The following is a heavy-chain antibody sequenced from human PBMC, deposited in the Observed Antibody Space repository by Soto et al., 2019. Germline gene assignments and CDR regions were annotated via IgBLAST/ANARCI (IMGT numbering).Heavy chain of an antibody. D-gene: IGHD3-3*01. CDR1: GVTFSDYG. J-gene: IGHJ3*02. CDR3: TKDADVYDFAFDS. V-gene: IGHV3-23*01. CDR2: ITKTGRST. Sequence: GGSLRLSCATSGVTFSDYGINWVRQAPGKGLEWVSGITKTGRSTFLADSLRGRFTISRDNLNNIVYLQMNSLRADDTALYYCTKDADVYDFAFDSWGQGTMVTVSS.